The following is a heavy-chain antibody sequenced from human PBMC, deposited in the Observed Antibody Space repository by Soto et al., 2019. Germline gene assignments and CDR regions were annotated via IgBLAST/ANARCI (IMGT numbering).Heavy chain of an antibody. V-gene: IGHV3-33*01. Sequence: QVQLVESGGGVVQPGRSLRLSCAASGFTFSSYGMHWVRQAPGKGLEWVAVIWFDGSNQYYADSVKGRFTISRDKSKNTLYLQMNSLRAEDTAVYYCARDVDSSGWYVGDAFDIWGQGTMVTVSS. CDR3: ARDVDSSGWYVGDAFDI. J-gene: IGHJ3*02. D-gene: IGHD6-19*01. CDR2: IWFDGSNQ. CDR1: GFTFSSYG.